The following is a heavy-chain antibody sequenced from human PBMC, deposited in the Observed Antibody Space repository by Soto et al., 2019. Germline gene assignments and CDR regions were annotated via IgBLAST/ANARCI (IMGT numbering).Heavy chain of an antibody. CDR1: GGSISSYY. D-gene: IGHD6-6*01. J-gene: IGHJ4*02. CDR3: ARHLSLPQLVFFDY. Sequence: SETLSLTCTVSGGSISSYYWSWIRQPPGKGLEWIGYIYYSGSTNYNPSLKSRVTITVDTSKNQFSLKLSSVTAADTAVYYCARHLSLPQLVFFDYWGQGTLVTVSS. CDR2: IYYSGST. V-gene: IGHV4-59*08.